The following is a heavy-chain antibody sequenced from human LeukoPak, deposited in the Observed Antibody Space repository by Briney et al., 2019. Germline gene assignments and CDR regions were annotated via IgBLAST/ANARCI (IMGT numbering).Heavy chain of an antibody. D-gene: IGHD3-9*01. CDR2: ISGSGGST. CDR1: GFTFSSYS. J-gene: IGHJ6*02. V-gene: IGHV3-23*01. Sequence: WGSLRLSCAASGFTFSSYSMSWVRQAPGKGLEWVSAISGSGGSTYYADSVKGRFTISRDNSKNTLYLQMNSLRAEDTAVYYCANNGYFDWFLDVWGQGTTVTVSS. CDR3: ANNGYFDWFLDV.